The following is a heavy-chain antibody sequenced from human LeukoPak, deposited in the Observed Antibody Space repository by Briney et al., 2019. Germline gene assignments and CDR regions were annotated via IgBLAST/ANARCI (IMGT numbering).Heavy chain of an antibody. J-gene: IGHJ4*02. V-gene: IGHV3-74*01. D-gene: IGHD3-16*01. CDR1: GFTFTTYW. Sequence: GGSLRLSCAASGFTFTTYWMHWVRQVPGKGLVWVSRINIDGRITNHADSVKGRFTISRDNAKNTLFLQMNSLRVEDTAVYYCVRDQGGGDDYWGQGTLVTVSS. CDR2: INIDGRIT. CDR3: VRDQGGGDDY.